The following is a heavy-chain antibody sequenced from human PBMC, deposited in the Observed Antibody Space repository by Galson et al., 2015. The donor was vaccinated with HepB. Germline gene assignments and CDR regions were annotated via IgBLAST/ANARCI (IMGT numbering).Heavy chain of an antibody. V-gene: IGHV4-39*07. CDR1: GGSISSSSYY. CDR3: AREGRDTAMVYYFDY. J-gene: IGHJ4*02. CDR2: IYYSGST. Sequence: SETLSLTCTVSGGSISSSSYYWGWIRQPPGKGLEWIGSIYYSGSTYYNPSLKSRVTISVDTSKNQFSLKLSSVTAADTAVYYCAREGRDTAMVYYFDYWGQGTLVTVSS. D-gene: IGHD5-18*01.